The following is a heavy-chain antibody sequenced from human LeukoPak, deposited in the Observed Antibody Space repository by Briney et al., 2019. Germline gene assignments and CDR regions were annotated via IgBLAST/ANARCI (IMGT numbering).Heavy chain of an antibody. CDR3: AGGGATNWAYYFDY. V-gene: IGHV4-4*07. CDR2: IYTSGST. D-gene: IGHD1-26*01. Sequence: KPSETLSLTCTVSGGSISSYYWSWIRQPAGKGLEWIGRIYTSGSTNYNPSLKSRVTMSVDTSKNQFSLKLRSVTAADTAVYYCAGGGATNWAYYFDYWGQGTLVTVSS. J-gene: IGHJ4*02. CDR1: GGSISSYY.